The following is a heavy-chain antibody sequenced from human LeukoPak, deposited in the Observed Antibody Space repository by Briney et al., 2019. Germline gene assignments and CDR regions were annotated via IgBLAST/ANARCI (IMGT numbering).Heavy chain of an antibody. V-gene: IGHV3-7*01. CDR1: GFTFSSYW. J-gene: IGHJ6*02. Sequence: GGSLRLSCAASGFTFSSYWMSWVRQAPGKGLEWVANIKQDGSEKYYVDSVKGRFTISRDNAKNSLYLQMNSLRAEDTAVHYCASSSGSGYIYYYYYGMDVWGQGTTVTVSS. CDR3: ASSSGSGYIYYYYYGMDV. CDR2: IKQDGSEK. D-gene: IGHD5-18*01.